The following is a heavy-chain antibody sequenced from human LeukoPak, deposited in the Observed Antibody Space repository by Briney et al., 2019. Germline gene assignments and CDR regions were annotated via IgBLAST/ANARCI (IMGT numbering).Heavy chain of an antibody. CDR3: ARDPGSGYFDY. Sequence: GGSLRLSCAASGFTFSSYSMNWVRQAPGKGLEWVSSISSSSSYIYYADSVKGRFTISRDNAKNSLYLQMNSLRAEDTAVYYCARDPGSGYFDYWGQGTLVTVSS. D-gene: IGHD3-10*01. CDR1: GFTFSSYS. J-gene: IGHJ4*02. V-gene: IGHV3-21*01. CDR2: ISSSSSYI.